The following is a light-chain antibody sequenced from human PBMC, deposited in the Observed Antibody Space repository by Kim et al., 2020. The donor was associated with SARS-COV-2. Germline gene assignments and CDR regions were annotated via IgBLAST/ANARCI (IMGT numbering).Light chain of an antibody. CDR2: TAS. J-gene: IGKJ1*01. CDR3: QQYGEPTRT. Sequence: SPGERATLSCRASQSVRNNYLAWYQQKPGQAPRLLIYTASARATGIPDRFSGSGSGTYFTLTSSRREPEDFAVYYCQQYGEPTRTFGQGTRVDIK. CDR1: QSVRNNY. V-gene: IGKV3-20*01.